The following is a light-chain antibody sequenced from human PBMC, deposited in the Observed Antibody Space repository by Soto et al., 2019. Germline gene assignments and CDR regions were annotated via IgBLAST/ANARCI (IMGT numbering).Light chain of an antibody. CDR1: TGAVTRAYY. Sequence: QAVVTQEPSLTVSPGGTVTLTCASSTGAVTRAYYPNWFQQKPGQAPRPLIYDTNNKHSWTPARFSGSLLGAKAALTLSGVQPEDEAEYYCLLYYGSAVRFGGGTKLTVL. CDR3: LLYYGSAVR. V-gene: IGLV7-43*01. J-gene: IGLJ2*01. CDR2: DTN.